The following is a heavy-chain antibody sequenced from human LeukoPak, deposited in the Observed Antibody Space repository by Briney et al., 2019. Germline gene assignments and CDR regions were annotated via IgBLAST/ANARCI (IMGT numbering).Heavy chain of an antibody. V-gene: IGHV4-39*01. CDR1: GGSISSSSYY. Sequence: SETLSLTCTVSGGSISSSSYYWGWIRQTPGKGLEWIGSINRSGSTYYNPSLKSRVTISVDTSKNQFSLKLSSVPAADTAVYYCASPHARYDFWRAFDYWGQGTLVTVSS. CDR3: ASPHARYDFWRAFDY. D-gene: IGHD3-3*01. CDR2: INRSGST. J-gene: IGHJ4*02.